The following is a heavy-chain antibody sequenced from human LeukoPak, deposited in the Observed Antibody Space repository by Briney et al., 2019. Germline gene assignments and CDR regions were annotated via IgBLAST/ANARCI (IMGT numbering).Heavy chain of an antibody. Sequence: GGSLRLSCAASGFTVSSYDMHWVRQATGKCLEWVSAIGTAGGTYYPGSVKGRFTISRENAKNCLYLQMNSLRAEDTAVYYCARTRDSSGCFDLWGQGTLVTVSS. CDR3: ARTRDSSGCFDL. V-gene: IGHV3-13*01. CDR2: IGTAGGT. D-gene: IGHD6-19*01. CDR1: GFTVSSYD. J-gene: IGHJ5*02.